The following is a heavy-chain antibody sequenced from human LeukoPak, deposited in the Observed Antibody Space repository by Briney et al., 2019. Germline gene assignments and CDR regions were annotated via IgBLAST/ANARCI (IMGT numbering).Heavy chain of an antibody. V-gene: IGHV3-11*01. J-gene: IGHJ6*02. CDR2: ISSSGSTI. CDR1: GFTFSDYY. CDR3: ARDYYDSSGYYGMDV. Sequence: PGGSLRLSCAASGFTFSDYYMSWIRQAPGKGREGVSYISSSGSTIYYADSVKGRFTISRDNAKNSLYLQMNSLRAEDTAVYYCARDYYDSSGYYGMDVWGQGTTVTVSS. D-gene: IGHD3-22*01.